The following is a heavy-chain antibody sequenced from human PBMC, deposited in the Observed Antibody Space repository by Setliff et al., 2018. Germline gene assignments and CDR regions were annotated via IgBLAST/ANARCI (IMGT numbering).Heavy chain of an antibody. CDR3: ARSSYSGSYLNV. Sequence: KPSETLSLTCAVSGDPISSSNWWNWVRQPPGKGLEWIGEIYHSGSTKYNPSLKSRVTISVDKSKNQFSLKLSSVTAADTAVYYCARSSYSGSYLNVWGQGTTVTVSS. V-gene: IGHV4-4*02. J-gene: IGHJ6*02. CDR2: IYHSGST. D-gene: IGHD1-26*01. CDR1: GDPISSSNW.